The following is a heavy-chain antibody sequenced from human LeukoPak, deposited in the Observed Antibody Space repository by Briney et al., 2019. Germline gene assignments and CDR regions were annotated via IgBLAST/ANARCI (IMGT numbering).Heavy chain of an antibody. D-gene: IGHD3-22*01. V-gene: IGHV3-30-3*01. Sequence: GGSLRLSCAASGFTFSSYAMPWVRQAPGKGLEWVAVISYDGSNKYYADSVKGRFTISRDNSKNTLYLQMNSLRAEDTAVYYCALRGLGYDSSGYYTSALDCWGQGTLVTVSS. CDR2: ISYDGSNK. J-gene: IGHJ4*02. CDR3: ALRGLGYDSSGYYTSALDC. CDR1: GFTFSSYA.